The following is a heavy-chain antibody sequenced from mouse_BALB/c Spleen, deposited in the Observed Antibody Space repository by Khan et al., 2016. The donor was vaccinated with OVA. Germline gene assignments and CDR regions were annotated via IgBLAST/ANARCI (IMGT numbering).Heavy chain of an antibody. D-gene: IGHD1-1*02. CDR3: ARGGYWYFNF. CDR2: INTYTGEP. Sequence: QIQLVQSGPELKKPGETVKISCKASGYTFTNYGMNWVKQAPGKGLKWMGWINTYTGEPTYADDFKGRFAFSLETSASTAYLQINNLKNEDTASYFCARGGYWYFNFWGAGTTVTVSS. CDR1: GYTFTNYG. J-gene: IGHJ1*01. V-gene: IGHV9-3-1*01.